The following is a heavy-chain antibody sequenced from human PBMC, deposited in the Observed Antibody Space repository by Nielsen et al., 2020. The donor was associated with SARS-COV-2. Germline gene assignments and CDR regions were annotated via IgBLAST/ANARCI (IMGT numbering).Heavy chain of an antibody. Sequence: ASVKVSCKASGYTFTSYYMHWVRQAPGQGLEWMGIINPSGGSTNYAQKLQGRVTMTTDTSTSTAYMELRSLRSDDTAVYYCARFSVSGPARFDYWGQGTLVTVSS. CDR2: INPSGGST. D-gene: IGHD6-19*01. J-gene: IGHJ4*02. CDR3: ARFSVSGPARFDY. V-gene: IGHV1-46*01. CDR1: GYTFTSYY.